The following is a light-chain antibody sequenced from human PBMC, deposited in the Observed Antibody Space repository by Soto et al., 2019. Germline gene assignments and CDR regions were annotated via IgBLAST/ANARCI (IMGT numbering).Light chain of an antibody. V-gene: IGLV2-14*01. J-gene: IGLJ1*01. CDR3: GSYASSSTLYV. Sequence: QSALTQPASVSGSPGQSITISCTGTSSDVGGYNYVSWYQQHSGKAPKLMIYDVSNRPSGVSNRFSGSKSGNTASLTISGLQAEDVADYYCGSYASSSTLYVFGTGTQLTVL. CDR2: DVS. CDR1: SSDVGGYNY.